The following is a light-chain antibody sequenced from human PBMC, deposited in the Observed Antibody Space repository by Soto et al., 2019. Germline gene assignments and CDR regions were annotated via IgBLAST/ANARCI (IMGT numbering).Light chain of an antibody. CDR1: QNITSY. J-gene: IGKJ3*01. CDR3: QQSYSPPFT. V-gene: IGKV1-39*01. CDR2: AAS. Sequence: DIQMTQSPSSLSASVGDRLTITCRASQNITSYLNWFQQKPGKAPKLLIYAASSLQSGVPSRFSGSGSGTDFTLTISSLQPDDFATYYWQQSYSPPFTCGPGTKVYVK.